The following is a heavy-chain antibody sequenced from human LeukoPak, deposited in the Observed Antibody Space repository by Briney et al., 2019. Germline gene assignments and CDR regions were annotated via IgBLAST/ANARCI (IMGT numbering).Heavy chain of an antibody. CDR1: GYSISSGYY. CDR2: INHIGST. D-gene: IGHD6-25*01. Sequence: SETLSLTCTVSGYSISSGYYWGWIRQPPGKGLEWIGEINHIGSTNYNPSLKSRVTISVDTSKDQFPLKLSSVTAADKAVYYCARRIHGGRQRLWLLKVSEKLYAFDIWGQGTMVTVSS. V-gene: IGHV4-38-2*02. J-gene: IGHJ3*02. CDR3: ARRIHGGRQRLWLLKVSEKLYAFDI.